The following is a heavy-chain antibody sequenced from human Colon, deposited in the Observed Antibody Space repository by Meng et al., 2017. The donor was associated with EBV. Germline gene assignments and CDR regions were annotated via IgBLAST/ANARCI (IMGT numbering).Heavy chain of an antibody. J-gene: IGHJ4*02. CDR3: ARHVYGDSYGF. CDR2: VRYRGTA. V-gene: IGHV4-39*01. Sequence: QLHPPESGPGLVKLSVTLSLTCIVSGGSFDNSDYFWDWIRQPPGKGLEWIGSVRYRGTAYYNPSLTSRVTISVDTSKNQFSLNLSSLTAADTAVYYCARHVYGDSYGFWGQGTLVTVSS. CDR1: GGSFDNSDYF. D-gene: IGHD4-17*01.